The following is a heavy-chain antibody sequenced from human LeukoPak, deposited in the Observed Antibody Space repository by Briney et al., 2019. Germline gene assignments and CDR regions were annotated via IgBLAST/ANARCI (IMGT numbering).Heavy chain of an antibody. CDR1: GFTFSSYS. CDR2: ISSSSSYI. CDR3: AKDQSSDYGMDV. V-gene: IGHV3-21*04. Sequence: PGGSLRLSCAASGFTFSSYSMNWVRQAPGKGLEWVSSISSSSSYIYYADSVKGRFTISRDNSKNTLYLHMNSLRAEDTAVYYCAKDQSSDYGMDVWGQGTTVTVSS. D-gene: IGHD1-26*01. J-gene: IGHJ6*02.